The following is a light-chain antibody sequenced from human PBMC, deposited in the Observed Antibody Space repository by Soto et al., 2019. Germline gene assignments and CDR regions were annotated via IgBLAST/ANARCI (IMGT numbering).Light chain of an antibody. Sequence: DIQMTQSPSSLSASVGDRVTITCRASQSISSYLNWYQQRPGKAPKLLIHAASTLQSGVPSRFSGSGSGTDFTLTISSLQPEDFATYYCQQSYSPPPYTFGQGTKLEIK. CDR3: QQSYSPPPYT. CDR2: AAS. J-gene: IGKJ2*01. CDR1: QSISSY. V-gene: IGKV1-39*01.